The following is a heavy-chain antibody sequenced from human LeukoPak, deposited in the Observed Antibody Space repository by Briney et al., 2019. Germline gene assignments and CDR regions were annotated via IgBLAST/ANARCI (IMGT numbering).Heavy chain of an antibody. V-gene: IGHV1-2*02. D-gene: IGHD6-19*01. CDR1: GYTFTGYY. CDR2: INPNSGGT. Sequence: ASVKVSCKASGYTFTGYYMHWVRQAPGQGLEWMGWINPNSGGTNYAQKFQGRVTMTRDTSISTAYMELSRLRSDDTAVYYCARVLHTRQWYSSGWNYWGQGTLVTVSS. CDR3: ARVLHTRQWYSSGWNY. J-gene: IGHJ4*02.